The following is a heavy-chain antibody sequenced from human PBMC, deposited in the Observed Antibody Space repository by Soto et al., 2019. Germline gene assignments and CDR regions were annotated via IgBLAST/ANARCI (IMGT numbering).Heavy chain of an antibody. CDR1: GFTFSSYG. V-gene: IGHV3-30*18. Sequence: GGSLRLSCAASGFTFSSYGMHWVRQAPGKGLEWVAVISYDGSNEYYADSVKGRFTISRDNSKNTLYLQMNSLRAEDTAVYYCAKTIAAANYWGQGTLVTVSS. D-gene: IGHD6-13*01. J-gene: IGHJ4*02. CDR3: AKTIAAANY. CDR2: ISYDGSNE.